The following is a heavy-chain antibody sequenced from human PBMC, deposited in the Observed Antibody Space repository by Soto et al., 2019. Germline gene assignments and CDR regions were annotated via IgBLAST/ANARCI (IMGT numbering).Heavy chain of an antibody. V-gene: IGHV3-21*01. D-gene: IGHD1-1*01. J-gene: IGHJ5*02. CDR3: ASDNPKEPVET. CDR2: ISSSSSYI. CDR1: GFTFSSYS. Sequence: GGSLRLSCAASGFTFSSYSMNWVRQAPGKGLEWVSSISSSSSYIYYADSVKGRFTISRDNAKNSLYLQMNSLRAEDKAVYYCASDNPKEPVETWGQGTLVTVSS.